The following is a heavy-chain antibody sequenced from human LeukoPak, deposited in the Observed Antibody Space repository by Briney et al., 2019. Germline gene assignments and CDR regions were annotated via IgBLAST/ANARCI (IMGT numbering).Heavy chain of an antibody. D-gene: IGHD3-10*01. CDR3: ARQGVVRGVISHFDY. CDR2: SSGSTI. V-gene: IGHV3-48*03. J-gene: IGHJ4*02. Sequence: SSGSTIYYADSVKGRFTISRDNAKNSLYLQMNSLRAEDTAVYYCARQGVVRGVISHFDYWGQGTLVTVSS.